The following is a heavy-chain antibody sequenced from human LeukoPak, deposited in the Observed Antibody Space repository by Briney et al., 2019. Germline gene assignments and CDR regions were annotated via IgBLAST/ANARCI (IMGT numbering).Heavy chain of an antibody. J-gene: IGHJ4*02. V-gene: IGHV4-59*08. CDR1: GGSISSDY. D-gene: IGHD3-10*01. Sequence: PSETLSLTCTVSGGSISSDYWRWIRQPPGKGLEWVGYIYNSGNNHYNSSLKSRVTISIDTSKNQFPLKLASVTAADTAVYYCATRGYWGQGTLVAVSS. CDR3: ATRGY. CDR2: IYNSGNN.